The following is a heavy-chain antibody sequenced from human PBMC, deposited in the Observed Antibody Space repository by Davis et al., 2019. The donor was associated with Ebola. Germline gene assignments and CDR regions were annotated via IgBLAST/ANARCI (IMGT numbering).Heavy chain of an antibody. D-gene: IGHD1-14*01. J-gene: IGHJ4*02. CDR2: ISAYNGNT. CDR1: GYTFTSYG. Sequence: ASVKVSCKASGYTFTSYGISWLRQAPGQGLEWMGWISAYNGNTNYAQKLQGRVTMTTDTSTSTAYMELRSLRSDDTAVYYCAASAGTVGKFDFWGQGTLVTVSS. CDR3: AASAGTVGKFDF. V-gene: IGHV1-18*01.